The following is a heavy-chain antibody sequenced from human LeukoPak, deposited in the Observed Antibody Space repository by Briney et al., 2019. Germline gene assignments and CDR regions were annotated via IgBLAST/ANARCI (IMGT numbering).Heavy chain of an antibody. CDR3: ARDRAKRFLEWADAFDI. V-gene: IGHV3-11*01. Sequence: GGSLRPSCAASGFTFSDYYMSWIRQAPGKGLEWVSYISSSGSTIYYADSVKGRFTISRDNAKNSLYLQMNSLRAEDTAVYYCARDRAKRFLEWADAFDIWGQGTMVTVPS. D-gene: IGHD3-3*01. CDR1: GFTFSDYY. CDR2: ISSSGSTI. J-gene: IGHJ3*02.